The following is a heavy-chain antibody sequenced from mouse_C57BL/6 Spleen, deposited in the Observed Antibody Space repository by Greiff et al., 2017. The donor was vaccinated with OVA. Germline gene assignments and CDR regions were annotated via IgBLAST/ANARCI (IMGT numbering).Heavy chain of an antibody. CDR1: GYTFTDYN. J-gene: IGHJ3*01. V-gene: IGHV1-18*01. D-gene: IGHD2-9*01. Sequence: EVQLQQSGPELVKPGASVKIPCKASGYTFTDYNMDWVKQSHGKSLEWIGDINPNNGGTIYNQKFKGKATLTVDKSSSTAYMELRSLTSEDTAVYYCARRGPYYGYEGFAYWGQGTLVTVSA. CDR2: INPNNGGT. CDR3: ARRGPYYGYEGFAY.